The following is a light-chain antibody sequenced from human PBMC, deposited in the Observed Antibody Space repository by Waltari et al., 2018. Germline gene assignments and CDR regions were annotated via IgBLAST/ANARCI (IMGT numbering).Light chain of an antibody. Sequence: DIVMTQSPDSLAVSLGERATINCKSSQSVLYRSDNKNYLGWYQQKPGLPPKLLIYWASTRESGVHDRFSGSGSGTDFTLTISSLQAEDVAVYYCQQYYSSPVTFGQGTRLEIK. V-gene: IGKV4-1*01. CDR2: WAS. CDR1: QSVLYRSDNKNY. J-gene: IGKJ5*01. CDR3: QQYYSSPVT.